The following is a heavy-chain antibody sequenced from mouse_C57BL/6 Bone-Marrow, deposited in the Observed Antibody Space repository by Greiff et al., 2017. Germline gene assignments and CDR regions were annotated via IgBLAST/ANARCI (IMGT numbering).Heavy chain of an antibody. D-gene: IGHD2-1*01. CDR3: ASIYYGNYLYAIDY. J-gene: IGHJ4*01. V-gene: IGHV1-39*01. CDR2: INPNYGTT. CDR1: GYSFTDYN. Sequence: VQLKQSGPELVKPGASVKISCKASGYSFTDYNMNWVKQSNGKSLEWIGVINPNYGTTSYNQKFKGKATLTVDQSSSTAYMQLNSLTSEDSAVYYCASIYYGNYLYAIDYWGQGTSVTVSS.